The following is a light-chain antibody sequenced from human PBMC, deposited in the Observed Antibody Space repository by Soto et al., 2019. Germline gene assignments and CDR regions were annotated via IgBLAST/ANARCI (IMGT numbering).Light chain of an antibody. J-gene: IGLJ1*01. CDR2: EVT. V-gene: IGLV2-14*01. Sequence: QSALTQPASVSGSPGQSITISCTGTSSDVGGYNYVSWYQHHPGKAPKLIIYEVTSRPSGVSHRFSGSKSGNTASLTISGLQAEDEADYYCSSYRSSNTHVFGTGTKVTVL. CDR3: SSYRSSNTHV. CDR1: SSDVGGYNY.